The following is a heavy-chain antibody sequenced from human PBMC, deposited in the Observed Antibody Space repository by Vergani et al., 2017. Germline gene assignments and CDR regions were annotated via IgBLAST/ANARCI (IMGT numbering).Heavy chain of an antibody. CDR2: ISAHGDRT. CDR1: GSTFSNSA. Sequence: EVHLLESGGGQVEAGGSLRLSCVASGSTFSNSAMSWVRQTSGKGLEWVSAISAHGDRTYYADSVKGRFTISRDNSKNTLYLQMNSLRAEDTAVYYCARGSRGSGWYFDYWGQGTLVTVSS. V-gene: IGHV3-23*01. CDR3: ARGSRGSGWYFDY. D-gene: IGHD6-19*01. J-gene: IGHJ4*02.